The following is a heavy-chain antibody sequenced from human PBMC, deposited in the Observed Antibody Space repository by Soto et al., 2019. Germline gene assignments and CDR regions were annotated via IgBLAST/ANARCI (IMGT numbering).Heavy chain of an antibody. CDR2: IYPEDFDI. CDR1: GYSFTKYW. V-gene: IGHV5-51*01. D-gene: IGHD3-10*01. J-gene: IGHJ6*02. CDR3: ARHRGLRGYYYYGMDV. Sequence: EVQLVQSGAEVKKPGESLKISCKGSGYSFTKYWIGWVRQMPGKGLEWMGIIYPEDFDIRYSPSFQGQVTISADKSINTAYLQWGSLKASDSAMYYCARHRGLRGYYYYGMDVWGQGTTVTVSS.